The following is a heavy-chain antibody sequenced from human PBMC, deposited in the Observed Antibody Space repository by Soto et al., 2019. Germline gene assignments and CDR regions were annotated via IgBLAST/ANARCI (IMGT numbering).Heavy chain of an antibody. CDR1: GYFFTAYW. CDR3: ATQMTTSQDALDI. D-gene: IGHD4-4*01. V-gene: IGHV5-51*01. J-gene: IGHJ3*02. Sequence: RGDSLKISCKTSGYFFTAYWIGWVRQMPGKGLEWMGIIYPGGDSDTRYSQSSQGQVTISADKSITTAYLQWNSLKASDTAMYYCATQMTTSQDALDIWGEGTMVTVSS. CDR2: IYPGGDSDT.